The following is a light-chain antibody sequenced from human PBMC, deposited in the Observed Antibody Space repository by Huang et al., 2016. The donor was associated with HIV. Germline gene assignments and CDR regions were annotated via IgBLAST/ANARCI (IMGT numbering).Light chain of an antibody. CDR1: QTISTW. CDR3: QQYNTYSWA. CDR2: KAS. V-gene: IGKV1-5*03. Sequence: DIQMTQSPSTLSASVGDRVTITCRASQTISTWLAWHQQKPGKATKVLIYKASRLESGVPSRFSGSGSGTEFTLTISSLQPDDFATYYCQQYNTYSWAFGQGTRVE. J-gene: IGKJ1*01.